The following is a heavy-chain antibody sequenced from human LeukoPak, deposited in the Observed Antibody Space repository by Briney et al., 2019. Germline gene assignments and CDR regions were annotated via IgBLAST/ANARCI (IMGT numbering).Heavy chain of an antibody. CDR2: IYYSGST. Sequence: SETLSLTCTVSGGSISSYYWSWIRQPPGKGLEWIGYIYYSGSTNYNPSLKSRVTISVDTSKNQFSLKLSSVIAADTAVYYCARHWASGSYGGYWGQGTLVTVSS. J-gene: IGHJ4*02. V-gene: IGHV4-59*01. D-gene: IGHD5-18*01. CDR3: ARHWASGSYGGY. CDR1: GGSISSYY.